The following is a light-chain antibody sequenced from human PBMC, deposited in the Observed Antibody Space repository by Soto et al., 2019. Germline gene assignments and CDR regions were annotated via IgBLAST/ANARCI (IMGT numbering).Light chain of an antibody. CDR1: SSNIGAGYG. Sequence: QSALTQPPSVSGAPGQRVTVSCTGSSSNIGAGYGVHWYQQLPGAAPKLLIYGNGVRPSGVPDRFSGSKSGTSASLAITGLQAEDEADYYCQSYDRSLSGAVFGGGTQLTVL. CDR3: QSYDRSLSGAV. J-gene: IGLJ7*01. V-gene: IGLV1-40*01. CDR2: GNG.